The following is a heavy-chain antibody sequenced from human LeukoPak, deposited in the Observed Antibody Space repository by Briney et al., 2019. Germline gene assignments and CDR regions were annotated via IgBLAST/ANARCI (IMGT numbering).Heavy chain of an antibody. CDR3: ARVVGGATGNNWFDP. CDR2: IIPIFGTA. J-gene: IGHJ5*02. Sequence: SVKLSCKASGGTFSSYAISWVRQAPGQGLEWMGRIIPIFGTANYAQKFQGRVTITTDESTSTAYMELSSLRSEDTAVYYCARVVGGATGNNWFDPWGQGTLVTVSS. V-gene: IGHV1-69*05. CDR1: GGTFSSYA. D-gene: IGHD1-14*01.